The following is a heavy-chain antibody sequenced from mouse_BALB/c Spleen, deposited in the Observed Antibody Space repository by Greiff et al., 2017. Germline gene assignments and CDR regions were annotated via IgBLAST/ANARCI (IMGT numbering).Heavy chain of an antibody. CDR3: ARVSITTVPYWYFDV. CDR2: IDPSDSET. D-gene: IGHD1-1*01. Sequence: VQLQQPGAELVKPGAPVKLSCKASGYTFTSYWMNWVKQRPGRGLEWIGRIDPSDSETHYNQKFKDKATLTVDKSSSTAYIQLSSLTSEDSAVYYCARVSITTVPYWYFDVWGAGTTVTVSS. J-gene: IGHJ1*01. CDR1: GYTFTSYW. V-gene: IGHV1-69*02.